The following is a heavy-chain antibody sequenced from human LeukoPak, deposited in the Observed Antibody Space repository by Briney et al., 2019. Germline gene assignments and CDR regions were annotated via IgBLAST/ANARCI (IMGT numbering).Heavy chain of an antibody. CDR2: IDQNGNT. CDR3: AREKWQTVDY. D-gene: IGHD5-12*01. Sequence: SETLSLTCRVSGYSIINHYWSWIRQPPGKRLEWIGTIDQNGNTYYKASLNSRATVSVDTSRNHFSLKMTSLTAADTAVYYCAREKWQTVDYWGQGTLVTVSS. V-gene: IGHV4-38-2*02. CDR1: GYSIINHY. J-gene: IGHJ4*02.